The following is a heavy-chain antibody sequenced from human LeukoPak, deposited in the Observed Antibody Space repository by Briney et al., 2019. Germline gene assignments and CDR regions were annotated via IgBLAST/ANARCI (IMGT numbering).Heavy chain of an antibody. Sequence: GGSLRLSCAASGFTSSNAWMSWVRQAPGKGLEWVGRIKSKTDGGTTDYAAPVKGRFTISRDDSKNTLYLQMNSLKTEDTAVYYCTTRALYGDYGDYWGQGTLVTVSS. CDR1: GFTSSNAW. V-gene: IGHV3-15*01. D-gene: IGHD4-17*01. CDR3: TTRALYGDYGDY. J-gene: IGHJ4*02. CDR2: IKSKTDGGTT.